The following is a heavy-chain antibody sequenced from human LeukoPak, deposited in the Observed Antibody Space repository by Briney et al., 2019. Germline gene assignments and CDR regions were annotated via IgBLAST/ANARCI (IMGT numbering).Heavy chain of an antibody. V-gene: IGHV1-18*01. CDR1: GYTFTSYG. CDR3: ASLPERDTAAALDY. Sequence: ASVKVSCKASGYTFTSYGISWVRQAPGQGLEWMGWISTYNGNTNYAQNLQGRVTMTTDTSTSTAYMELSRLRSDDTAVYYCASLPERDTAAALDYWGQGTLVTVSS. J-gene: IGHJ4*02. CDR2: ISTYNGNT. D-gene: IGHD6-13*01.